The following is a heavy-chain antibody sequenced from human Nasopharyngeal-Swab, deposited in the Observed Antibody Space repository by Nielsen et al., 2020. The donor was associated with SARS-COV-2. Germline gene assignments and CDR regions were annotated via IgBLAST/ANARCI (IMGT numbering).Heavy chain of an antibody. CDR1: GGSISSSSYY. CDR2: MYYSGST. Sequence: SETLSLTCTVSGGSISSSSYYWGWIRQPPGKGLEWIGSMYYSGSTYYNPSLKSRVTISVDTSKNQFSLKLSSVTAADTAVYYCARFGMYYYDSSGYYSSAFDIWGQGTMVTVSS. D-gene: IGHD3-22*01. J-gene: IGHJ3*02. CDR3: ARFGMYYYDSSGYYSSAFDI. V-gene: IGHV4-39*01.